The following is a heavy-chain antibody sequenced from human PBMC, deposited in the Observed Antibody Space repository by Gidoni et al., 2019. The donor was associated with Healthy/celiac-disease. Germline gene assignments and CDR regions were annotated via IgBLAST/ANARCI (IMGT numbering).Heavy chain of an antibody. V-gene: IGHV3-7*01. CDR1: GFTFSSYW. J-gene: IGHJ4*02. CDR3: AGYGYNSFDY. Sequence: EVQLVESGGGLVQPGGSLRLSCAVSGFTFSSYWMSWVRQAPGKGLEWVANIKQDGSEKYYVDSVKGRFTISRDNAKNSLYLQMNSLRAEDTAVYYCAGYGYNSFDYWGQGTLVTVSS. CDR2: IKQDGSEK. D-gene: IGHD5-12*01.